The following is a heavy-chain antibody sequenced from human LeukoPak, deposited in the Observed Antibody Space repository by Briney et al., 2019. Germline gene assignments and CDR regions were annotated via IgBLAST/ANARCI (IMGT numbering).Heavy chain of an antibody. CDR2: ISAYNGNT. V-gene: IGHV1-18*01. Sequence: ASVKVSCKASGYTFTSYCISWVRQAPGQGLEWMGWISAYNGNTNYAQKLQGRVTMTTDTSTSTAYMELRSLRSDDTAVYYCARDRNYYGSGPSTNGMDVWGQGTTVTVSS. CDR3: ARDRNYYGSGPSTNGMDV. D-gene: IGHD3-10*01. J-gene: IGHJ6*02. CDR1: GYTFTSYC.